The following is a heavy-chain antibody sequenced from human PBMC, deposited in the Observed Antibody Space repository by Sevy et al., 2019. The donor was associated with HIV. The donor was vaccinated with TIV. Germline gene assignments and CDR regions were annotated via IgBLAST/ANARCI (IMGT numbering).Heavy chain of an antibody. Sequence: GGSLRLSCAASGFMFNTYSMNWVRQAPGTGLEWLSYINSGSGAISYAGSVKGRFTISRDNAKNSLYLQMNSLRAEDTAVYYCVRPVSGTIRYDDYWGQGTLVTVSS. D-gene: IGHD3-16*02. V-gene: IGHV3-48*01. CDR3: VRPVSGTIRYDDY. CDR2: INSGSGAI. CDR1: GFMFNTYS. J-gene: IGHJ4*02.